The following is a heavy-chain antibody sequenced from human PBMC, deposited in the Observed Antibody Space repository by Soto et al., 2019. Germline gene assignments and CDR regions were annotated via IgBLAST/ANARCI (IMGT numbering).Heavy chain of an antibody. CDR3: ARVAVAATGFDY. J-gene: IGHJ4*02. CDR1: GGSISSGGYY. D-gene: IGHD2-15*01. Sequence: QVQLQEWDPGLVKPSQTVSLTCTVSGGSISSGGYYWSWIRQHPGKGLEWIGYIYYSGSTYYNPSLKSRVTISVDTSKNQFSLKLSSVTAADTAVYYCARVAVAATGFDYWGQGTLVTVSS. CDR2: IYYSGST. V-gene: IGHV4-31*03.